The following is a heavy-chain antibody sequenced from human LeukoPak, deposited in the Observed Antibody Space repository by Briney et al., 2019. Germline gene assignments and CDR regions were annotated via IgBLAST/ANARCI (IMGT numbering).Heavy chain of an antibody. V-gene: IGHV4-59*01. CDR2: IYYSGST. CDR1: GGSISSYY. J-gene: IGHJ4*02. Sequence: SETLSLSCTVSGGSISSYYWSWIRQPPGKGLEWIGYIYYSGSTNYNPSLKSRVTISVDTSKNQFSLKLSSVTAADTAVYYCARDRDGYIYWGQGTLVTVSS. D-gene: IGHD5-24*01. CDR3: ARDRDGYIY.